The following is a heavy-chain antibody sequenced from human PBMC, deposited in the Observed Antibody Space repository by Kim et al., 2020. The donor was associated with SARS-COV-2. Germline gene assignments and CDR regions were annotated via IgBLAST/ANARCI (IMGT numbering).Heavy chain of an antibody. Sequence: GGSLRLSCAASGFTFSSYWMHWVRQAPGKGLVWVSCINSEGSSTIYADSVKGRFTISRDNAKNTLYLQMNSLRAEDTAVYYCSMVGGTDNWGQGTLVTVSS. CDR3: SMVGGTDN. CDR1: GFTFSSYW. V-gene: IGHV3-74*01. J-gene: IGHJ4*02. D-gene: IGHD1-26*01. CDR2: INSEGSST.